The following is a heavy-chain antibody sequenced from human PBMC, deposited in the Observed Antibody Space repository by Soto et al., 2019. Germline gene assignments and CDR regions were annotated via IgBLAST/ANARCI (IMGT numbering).Heavy chain of an antibody. CDR1: GFTFSSYW. V-gene: IGHV3-7*05. CDR2: IKQDGSEK. Sequence: GGSLRLSCAASGFTFSSYWMSWVRQAPGKGLEWVANIKQDGSEKYYVDSVKGRFTISRDNAKNSLYLQMNSLRAEDTAVYYCARDWYYDFWSGSPFDYWGQGTLVTVSS. J-gene: IGHJ4*02. D-gene: IGHD3-3*01. CDR3: ARDWYYDFWSGSPFDY.